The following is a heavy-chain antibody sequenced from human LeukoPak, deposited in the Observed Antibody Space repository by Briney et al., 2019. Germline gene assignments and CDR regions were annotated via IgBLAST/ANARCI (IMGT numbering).Heavy chain of an antibody. D-gene: IGHD1-26*01. J-gene: IGHJ4*02. Sequence: SETLSLTCSVSGDSISTYYWSWIRQPPGKGLEWIGYVYYSGSADCNPSLKSRVTISIDTSKRQFSLNLNSATAADTAVYYCARDLGYSGSYYPLDYWGRGTLVTVSS. V-gene: IGHV4-59*01. CDR1: GDSISTYY. CDR3: ARDLGYSGSYYPLDY. CDR2: VYYSGSA.